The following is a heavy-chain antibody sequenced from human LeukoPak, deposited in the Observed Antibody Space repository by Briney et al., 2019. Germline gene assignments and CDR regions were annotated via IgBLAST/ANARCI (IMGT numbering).Heavy chain of an antibody. Sequence: GGSLRLSCAASGFLFSSYGMHWVRQAPGKGLEWVAFIQYDGSNQYYADSVKGRFTISRDNSKNTLYLQMNSLRAEDTAVYYCARVVTVGALIDAFDIWGQGTMVTVSS. D-gene: IGHD1-26*01. CDR3: ARVVTVGALIDAFDI. CDR2: IQYDGSNQ. V-gene: IGHV3-30*02. CDR1: GFLFSSYG. J-gene: IGHJ3*02.